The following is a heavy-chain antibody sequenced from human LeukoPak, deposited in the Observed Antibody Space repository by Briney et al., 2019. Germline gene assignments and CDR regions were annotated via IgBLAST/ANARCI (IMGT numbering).Heavy chain of an antibody. CDR3: ARHCDVDIVATCFGY. CDR2: IYYSGST. CDR1: GGSISSYY. J-gene: IGHJ4*02. V-gene: IGHV4-59*01. Sequence: SETLSLTCTVSGGSISSYYWSWIRQPPGKGLEWIGYIYYSGSTNYNPSLKIRVTISVDTSKNQFSLKLSSVTAADTAVYYCARHCDVDIVATCFGYWGQGTLVTVSS. D-gene: IGHD5-12*01.